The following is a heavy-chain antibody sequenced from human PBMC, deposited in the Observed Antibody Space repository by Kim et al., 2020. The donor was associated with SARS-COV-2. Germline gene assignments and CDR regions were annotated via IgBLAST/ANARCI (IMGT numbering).Heavy chain of an antibody. CDR2: ISSRGYSY. Sequence: GGSLRLSCAASGFTFSDSSINWVRQASGKGLEWVSCISSRGYSYSYSDSVTGRVTISSAKADTAISVQMKSLSVEDTAMSYCDCTIIPETFLVYY. V-gene: IGHV3-11*01. CDR3: DCTIIPETFLVYY. CDR1: GFTFSDSS. J-gene: IGHJ6*01. D-gene: IGHD3-9*01.